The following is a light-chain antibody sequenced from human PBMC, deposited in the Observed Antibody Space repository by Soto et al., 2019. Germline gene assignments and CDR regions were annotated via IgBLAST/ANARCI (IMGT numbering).Light chain of an antibody. Sequence: DIQMTQSPSSLSASVGDRVTITCRASQSISSYLNWYQQKPGKAPTLLIYAASSLQSGVPSRFSGSGSGTDFTLTISSRQPEDLASYECPQSYSTPLTCGGGTKVEIK. CDR3: PQSYSTPLT. V-gene: IGKV1-39*01. CDR1: QSISSY. J-gene: IGKJ4*01. CDR2: AAS.